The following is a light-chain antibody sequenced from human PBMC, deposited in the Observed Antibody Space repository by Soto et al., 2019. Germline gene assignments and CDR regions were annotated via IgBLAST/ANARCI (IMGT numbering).Light chain of an antibody. J-gene: IGLJ1*01. CDR2: EVS. CDR1: SSDVGDNY. V-gene: IGLV2-8*01. Sequence: QSVLTQPPSASGSPGQSITISCTGTSSDVGDNYVPWYQQHLGKAPKLIIYEVSQRPSGVPDRFSGSKSGNTASLTVSGLQTDDEADYYCSAYAGSNNFVFGSGTKVTVL. CDR3: SAYAGSNNFV.